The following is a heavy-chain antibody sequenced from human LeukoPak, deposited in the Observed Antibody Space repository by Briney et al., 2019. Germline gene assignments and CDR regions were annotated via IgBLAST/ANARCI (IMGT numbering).Heavy chain of an antibody. J-gene: IGHJ3*02. CDR1: GFTFSDYY. V-gene: IGHV3-11*01. Sequence: PGGSLRLSCAASGFTFSDYYMSWIRQAPGKGLEWVSYISSSSSTIYYADSVKGRFTISRDNSKNTLYLQMNSLRAEDTAVYYCAKDPEVAGVDAFDIWGQGTMVTVSS. CDR3: AKDPEVAGVDAFDI. CDR2: ISSSSSTI. D-gene: IGHD6-19*01.